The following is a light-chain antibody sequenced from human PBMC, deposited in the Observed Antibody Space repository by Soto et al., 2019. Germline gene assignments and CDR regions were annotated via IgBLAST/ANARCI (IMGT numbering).Light chain of an antibody. CDR2: KVF. J-gene: IGKJ1*01. V-gene: IGKV1-5*03. Sequence: DIQMTQSPSTLSASVGDRVTITCRASQSIGSNLAWYQQKPGKVPKLLIYKVFSLESGVQSRFSGSGSGTEFTLTISSLQPDDGATYYFQQYNSYPWTFGQGTKGEIK. CDR3: QQYNSYPWT. CDR1: QSIGSN.